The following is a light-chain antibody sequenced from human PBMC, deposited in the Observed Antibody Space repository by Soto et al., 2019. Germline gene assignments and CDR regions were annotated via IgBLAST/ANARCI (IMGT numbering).Light chain of an antibody. CDR2: AVS. CDR1: SSDVGLYDY. J-gene: IGLJ1*01. Sequence: QSVLTQPASVSGSPGQSITISCTGTSSDVGLYDYVSWHQQHPGKAPQLMIYAVSNRPSGVSNRFSASKSGNTASLFISGLQAEDEADYYCSSYTSDSSYVFGSGTKATVL. CDR3: SSYTSDSSYV. V-gene: IGLV2-14*01.